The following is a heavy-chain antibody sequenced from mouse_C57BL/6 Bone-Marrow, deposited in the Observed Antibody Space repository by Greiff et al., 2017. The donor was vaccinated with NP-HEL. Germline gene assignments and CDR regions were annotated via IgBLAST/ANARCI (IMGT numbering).Heavy chain of an antibody. CDR1: GYTFTSYW. D-gene: IGHD1-1*01. CDR3: ARMRRFITPGDYFDY. J-gene: IGHJ2*01. CDR2: IDPNSGGT. Sequence: QVQLQQPGAELVRPGSSVKLSCKASGYTFTSYWMHWVKQRPIQGLEWIGRIDPNSGGTKYNEKFKSKATLTVDKPSSTAYMQLSSLTSEDSAVYYCARMRRFITPGDYFDYWGQGTTLTVSS. V-gene: IGHV1-72*01.